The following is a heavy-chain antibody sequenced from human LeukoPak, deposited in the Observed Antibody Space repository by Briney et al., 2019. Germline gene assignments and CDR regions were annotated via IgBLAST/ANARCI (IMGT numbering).Heavy chain of an antibody. D-gene: IGHD3-3*01. CDR1: GFTFSSYS. Sequence: GGSLRLSCAASGFTFSSYSMNSVRQAPGKGLEWVSSISSSSSYIYYADSVKGRFTISRDNAKNSLYLQMTSLRAEDTAVYYCARDPDPFGVVIIEKDDYWGQGTLVTVSS. CDR2: ISSSSSYI. V-gene: IGHV3-21*01. CDR3: ARDPDPFGVVIIEKDDY. J-gene: IGHJ4*02.